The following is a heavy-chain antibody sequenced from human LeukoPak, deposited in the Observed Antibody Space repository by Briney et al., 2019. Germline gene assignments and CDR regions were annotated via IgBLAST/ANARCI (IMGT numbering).Heavy chain of an antibody. V-gene: IGHV1-8*01. J-gene: IGHJ5*02. Sequence: EASVKVSCKASGYTFSSHDINWVRQAPGQGLEWMGWMNPHSGNTGYAQKFQGRVTMTRNTPIGTAYMELSSLRSEDTAVYYCARGYSINCSSTSCNHYLNWFDPWGQGTLVTVSS. CDR3: ARGYSINCSSTSCNHYLNWFDP. D-gene: IGHD2-2*01. CDR2: MNPHSGNT. CDR1: GYTFSSHD.